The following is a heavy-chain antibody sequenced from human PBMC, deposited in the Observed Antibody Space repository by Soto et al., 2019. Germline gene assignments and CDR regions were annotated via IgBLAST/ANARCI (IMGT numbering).Heavy chain of an antibody. D-gene: IGHD4-17*01. J-gene: IGHJ4*02. V-gene: IGHV3-23*01. Sequence: PVGSLRLSCAASGFTFNNYGMSWVRQAPGKGLEWVSAITDSGGSTYYADSVKGRFTISRDNSKNTVYLQMNSLRAEDTAVYYCAKAATVVTLYYFDYWGQGTLVTVSS. CDR3: AKAATVVTLYYFDY. CDR1: GFTFNNYG. CDR2: ITDSGGST.